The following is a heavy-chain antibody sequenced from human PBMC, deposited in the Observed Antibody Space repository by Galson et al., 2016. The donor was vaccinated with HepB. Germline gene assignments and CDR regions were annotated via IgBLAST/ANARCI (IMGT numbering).Heavy chain of an antibody. D-gene: IGHD6-19*01. V-gene: IGHV3-23*01. Sequence: SLRLSCAASGFTFRNYGMTRVRQAPGKGLEWVSIVDNSGDGTYYADSVKGRFTISRDNSKNTLYLQTNSLRAEDTAVYYCVKDGPANGWSDFEYWGQGSLVTVSS. CDR3: VKDGPANGWSDFEY. CDR2: VDNSGDGT. CDR1: GFTFRNYG. J-gene: IGHJ4*02.